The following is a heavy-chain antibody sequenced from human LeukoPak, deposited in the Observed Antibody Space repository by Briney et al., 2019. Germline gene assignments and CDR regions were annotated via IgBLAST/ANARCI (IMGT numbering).Heavy chain of an antibody. D-gene: IGHD6-19*01. CDR1: GYSISSGYY. V-gene: IGHV4-38-2*02. J-gene: IGHJ4*02. Sequence: SETLSLTCTVSGYSISSGYYWGWIRQPPGKGLEWIGSIYHSGSTYYNPSLKSRVTISVDTCKNQFSLKLSSVTAADTAVYYCARAPFRRWAVAGYFDYWGQGTLVTVSS. CDR2: IYHSGST. CDR3: ARAPFRRWAVAGYFDY.